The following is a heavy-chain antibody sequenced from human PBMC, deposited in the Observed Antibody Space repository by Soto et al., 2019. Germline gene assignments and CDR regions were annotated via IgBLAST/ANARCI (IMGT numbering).Heavy chain of an antibody. CDR2: ISGGGETT. J-gene: IGHJ4*02. CDR3: AFNRGSGSYYFDS. Sequence: EVQLLESGGGLVQPGGSLRLSCAASGFTFSSYAMWWVRQAPGKGLECVSAISGGGETTYYADSVKGRFTISRDNSKNTLSLQVNSLRAGETVVYYCAFNRGSGSYYFDSWGQGTLVTVSS. CDR1: GFTFSSYA. V-gene: IGHV3-23*01. D-gene: IGHD3-10*01.